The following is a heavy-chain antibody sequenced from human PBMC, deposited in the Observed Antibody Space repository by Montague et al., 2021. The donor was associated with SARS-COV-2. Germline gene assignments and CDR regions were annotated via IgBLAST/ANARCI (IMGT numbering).Heavy chain of an antibody. D-gene: IGHD6-19*01. Sequence: SVKVSCKASGYTFTSYDINWVRQATGQGLEWMGWMNPNSGSTGYAQKFQGRVTMTRNTSISTAYMELSSLRSEDTAVYYCARPGGSSGWDNWFDPWGQGTLVTVSS. J-gene: IGHJ5*02. CDR1: GYTFTSYD. V-gene: IGHV1-8*02. CDR2: MNPNSGST. CDR3: ARPGGSSGWDNWFDP.